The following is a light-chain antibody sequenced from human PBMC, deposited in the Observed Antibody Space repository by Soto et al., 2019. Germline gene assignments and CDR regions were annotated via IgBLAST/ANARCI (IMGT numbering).Light chain of an antibody. CDR2: DAF. J-gene: IGKJ4*01. CDR1: QSVTTH. V-gene: IGKV3-11*01. Sequence: EIVLTQSPATLSLSPGERATLSCRASQSVTTHLAWYQQKPGQAPRLLIYDAFYRATGIPDRFSGSGSGTDFTLTISSLEPEDFAVYYCQHRAHWQLTFGGGTKVEVK. CDR3: QHRAHWQLT.